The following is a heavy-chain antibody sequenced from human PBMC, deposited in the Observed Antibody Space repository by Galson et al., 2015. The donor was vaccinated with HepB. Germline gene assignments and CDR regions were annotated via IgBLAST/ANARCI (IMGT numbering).Heavy chain of an antibody. CDR3: ARHVDYGDYPYYYYYMDV. J-gene: IGHJ6*03. V-gene: IGHV5-51*01. D-gene: IGHD4-17*01. CDR2: IYPGDSDT. Sequence: QSGAEVKKPGESLKISCKGSGYSFTSYWIGWVRQMPGKGLEWMGIIYPGDSDTRYSPSFQGQVTISADKSISTAYLQWSSLKASDTAMYYCARHVDYGDYPYYYYYMDVWGKGTTVTVSS. CDR1: GYSFTSYW.